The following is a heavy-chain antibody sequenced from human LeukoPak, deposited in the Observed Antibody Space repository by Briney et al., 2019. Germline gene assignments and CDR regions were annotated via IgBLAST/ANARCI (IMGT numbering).Heavy chain of an antibody. Sequence: GGSLRLSCTASGFTFTDYYMTWIRQAPGKGLERLSYISVSGGSVSYVDSVKGRFTISRDNAKNSVYLQIDSLRVEDTAIYYCARDRQFRLHDPWGQGILVTVSS. CDR1: GFTFTDYY. CDR3: ARDRQFRLHDP. V-gene: IGHV3-11*01. J-gene: IGHJ5*02. D-gene: IGHD3-16*01. CDR2: ISVSGGSV.